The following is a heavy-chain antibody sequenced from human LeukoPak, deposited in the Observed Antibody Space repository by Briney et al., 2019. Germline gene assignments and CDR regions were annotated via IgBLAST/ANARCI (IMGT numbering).Heavy chain of an antibody. J-gene: IGHJ4*02. D-gene: IGHD1/OR15-1a*01. CDR1: GGSISSHY. CDR2: IYYSGST. V-gene: IGHV4-59*11. CDR3: ATERTTYFDY. Sequence: SETLSLTCTVSGGSISSHYWSWIRQPPGKGLEWIGYIYYSGSTNYNPSLKSRVTISVDTSKNQFSLKLSSVTAADTAVYYCATERTTYFDYWGQGTLVTVSS.